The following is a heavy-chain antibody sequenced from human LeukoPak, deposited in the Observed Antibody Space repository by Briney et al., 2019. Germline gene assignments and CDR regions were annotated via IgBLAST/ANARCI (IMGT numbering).Heavy chain of an antibody. CDR1: GFTFSSYW. CDR3: ARDSTPVGSGWPYFDY. J-gene: IGHJ4*02. D-gene: IGHD6-19*01. Sequence: GGSLRLSCAASGFTFSSYWMSWVRQAPGKGLEWVANIKQDGSEKNYVDSVKGRFTISRDNAKNSLYLQMNSLRAEDMAVYYCARDSTPVGSGWPYFDYWGQGTLVTVSS. CDR2: IKQDGSEK. V-gene: IGHV3-7*01.